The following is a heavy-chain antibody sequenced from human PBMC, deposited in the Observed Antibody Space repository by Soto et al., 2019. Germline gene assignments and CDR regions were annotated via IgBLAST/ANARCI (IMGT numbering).Heavy chain of an antibody. Sequence: PSQPRSLKRTVGDGSISRGSSCRNWIRQPPGKGLEWIGYIYYSGSTNYKPSLKSRVTISVDTSKNQFSLKLSSVTAADTAVYYCAKSIAADFSFDPWGQGTLVTVSS. CDR1: DGSISRGSSC. V-gene: IGHV4-61*01. J-gene: IGHJ5*02. CDR2: IYYSGST. D-gene: IGHD6-13*01. CDR3: AKSIAADFSFDP.